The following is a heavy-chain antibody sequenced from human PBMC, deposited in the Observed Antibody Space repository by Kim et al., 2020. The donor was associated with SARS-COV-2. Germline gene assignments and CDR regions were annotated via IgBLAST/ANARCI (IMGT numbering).Heavy chain of an antibody. CDR3: APGAAGRGPWFDP. V-gene: IGHV3-21*01. CDR1: GFTFSSYS. CDR2: ISSSSYI. D-gene: IGHD6-13*01. Sequence: GSLRLSCAASGFTFSSYSMNWVRQAPGKGLEWVSSISSSSYIYYADSVKGRFTISRDNAKNSLYLQMNSLRAEDTAVYYCAPGAAGRGPWFDPWGQGTLVTVSS. J-gene: IGHJ5*02.